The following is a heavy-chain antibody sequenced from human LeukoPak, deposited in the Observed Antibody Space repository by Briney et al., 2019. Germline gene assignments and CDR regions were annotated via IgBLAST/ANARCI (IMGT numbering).Heavy chain of an antibody. CDR1: GFIFSSYT. CDR3: ARAQTWDDFDY. CDR2: ITSSSDYI. V-gene: IGHV3-21*04. Sequence: PWGFLRLFFSASGFIFSSYTMNWVRPAPGEGVEWVSSITSSSDYIYYADSLKGRFTISRDNAKNSLYLQMNSLRAEDTAVYYCARAQTWDDFDYWGQGTLVTVSS. J-gene: IGHJ4*02. D-gene: IGHD1-26*01.